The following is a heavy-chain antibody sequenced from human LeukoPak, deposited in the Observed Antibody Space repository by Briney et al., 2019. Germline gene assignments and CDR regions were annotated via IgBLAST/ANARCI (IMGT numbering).Heavy chain of an antibody. D-gene: IGHD2-2*01. CDR3: AREPIVVVPAAMMGNWFDP. CDR2: IKQDGSEK. V-gene: IGHV3-7*01. Sequence: GGSLRLSCAASGFTFSSYWMSWVRQAPGKGLEWVANIKQDGSEKYYVDSVRGRFTISRDNAKNSLYLQMNSLRAEDTAVYYCAREPIVVVPAAMMGNWFDPWGQGTLVTVSS. J-gene: IGHJ5*02. CDR1: GFTFSSYW.